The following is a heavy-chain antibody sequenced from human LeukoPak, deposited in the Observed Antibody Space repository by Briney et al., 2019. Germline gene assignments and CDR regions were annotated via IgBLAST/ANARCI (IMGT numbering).Heavy chain of an antibody. CDR1: GFTFSSYA. J-gene: IGHJ4*02. CDR2: IRSKAYGGTT. CDR3: TRDLGYCSSTCCYAGSDY. Sequence: GGSLRLSCAASGFTFSSYAMSWVRQAPGKGLEWVGFIRSKAYGGTTEYAASVKGRFTISRDDSKSIAYLQMNSLKTEDTAVYYCTRDLGYCSSTCCYAGSDYWGQGTLVTVSS. V-gene: IGHV3-49*04. D-gene: IGHD2-2*01.